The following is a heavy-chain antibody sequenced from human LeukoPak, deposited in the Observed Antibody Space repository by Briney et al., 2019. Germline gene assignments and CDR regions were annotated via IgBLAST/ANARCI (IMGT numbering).Heavy chain of an antibody. CDR2: IYYSGST. CDR1: GGSISSGDYY. V-gene: IGHV4-30-4*01. D-gene: IGHD2-15*01. Sequence: SQTLSLTCTVSGGSISSGDYYWGWIRQPPGKGLEWIGYIYYSGSTYYNPSLKSRVTISVDTSKNQFSLKLSSVTAADTAVYYCARDGEYCSGGSCYSWYFDLWGRGTLVTVSS. CDR3: ARDGEYCSGGSCYSWYFDL. J-gene: IGHJ2*01.